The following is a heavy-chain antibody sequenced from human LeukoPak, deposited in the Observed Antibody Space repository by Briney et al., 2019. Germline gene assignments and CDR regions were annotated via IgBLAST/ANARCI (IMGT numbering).Heavy chain of an antibody. D-gene: IGHD2-15*01. CDR3: VGCSGGSCYSSGMDV. CDR2: IYYSGST. CDR1: GGSISSYY. Sequence: SETLSLTCTVSGGSISSYYWSWIRQPPGKGLEWIGYIYYSGSTNYNPSLKSRVTISVDTPKNQFSLKLSSVTAADTAVYYCVGCSGGSCYSSGMDVWGQGTTVTVSS. J-gene: IGHJ6*02. V-gene: IGHV4-59*08.